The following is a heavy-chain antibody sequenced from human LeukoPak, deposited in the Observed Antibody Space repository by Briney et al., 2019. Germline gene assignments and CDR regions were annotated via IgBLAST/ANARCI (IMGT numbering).Heavy chain of an antibody. D-gene: IGHD1-26*01. Sequence: GGSLRLSCAASGFTFSSYAMHWVRQAPGKGLEWVAVISYDGSNKYYADSVKGRFTISRDNSKNTLYLQMNSLRAEDTAVYYCAKGPLFSVGPTFDYWGQGTLVTVSS. J-gene: IGHJ4*02. V-gene: IGHV3-30-3*01. CDR3: AKGPLFSVGPTFDY. CDR1: GFTFSSYA. CDR2: ISYDGSNK.